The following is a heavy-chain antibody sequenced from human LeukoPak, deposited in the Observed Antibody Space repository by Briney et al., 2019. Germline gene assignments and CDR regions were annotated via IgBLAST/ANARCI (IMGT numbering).Heavy chain of an antibody. CDR1: SESPGGDD. CDR2: VSPGGST. CDR3: ARDGGTRLGFDP. J-gene: IGHJ5*02. Sequence: PSETLSLTCAMHSESPGGDDWTWIRQPPGKGLEWIGEVSPGGSTRYNPSLRSRVTISLDTSRSRFSLRLSSVTAADTGVYYCARDGGTRLGFDPWGQGTLVTVSS. D-gene: IGHD3-16*01. V-gene: IGHV4-34*01.